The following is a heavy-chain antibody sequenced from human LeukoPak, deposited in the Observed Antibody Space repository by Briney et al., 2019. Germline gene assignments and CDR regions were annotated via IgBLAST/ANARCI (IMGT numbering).Heavy chain of an antibody. J-gene: IGHJ3*02. V-gene: IGHV3-21*01. CDR2: ISSSSSYI. D-gene: IGHD2-21*01. CDR1: GFTFSSYS. CDR3: ARAYCGGDCYRGAFDI. Sequence: GGSLRLSCAASGFTFSSYSMNWVRQAPGKGLEWVSSISSSSSYIYYADSVKGRFTISGDSAKNSLYLQMNSLRAEDTAVYYCARAYCGGDCYRGAFDIWGQGTMVTVSS.